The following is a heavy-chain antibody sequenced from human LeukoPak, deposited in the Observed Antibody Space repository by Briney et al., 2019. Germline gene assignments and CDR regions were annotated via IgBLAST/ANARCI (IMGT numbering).Heavy chain of an antibody. CDR2: INHSGST. J-gene: IGHJ4*02. Sequence: PSETLSLTCAVYGGSFSGYYWSWIRQLPGKGLEWIGEINHSGSTNYNPSLKSRVTVSVDTSKNQFSLRLSSVTAADTAVYYCAPYGSGSYFLGYWGQGTLVTVSS. CDR3: APYGSGSYFLGY. V-gene: IGHV4-34*01. D-gene: IGHD3-10*01. CDR1: GGSFSGYY.